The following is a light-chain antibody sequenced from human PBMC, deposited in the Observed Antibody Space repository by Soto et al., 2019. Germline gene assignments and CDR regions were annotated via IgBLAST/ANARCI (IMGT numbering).Light chain of an antibody. Sequence: DIQMTQSPSTLSASVGDRVTITCRASQSISSWLAWYQQKPGKAPKLLIYDASSLESGVPSRFSGSGSGTEFTLTLGGLQSDDFATYFCQQYNSYWPFGQGTKVEIK. CDR1: QSISSW. CDR3: QQYNSYWP. J-gene: IGKJ1*01. V-gene: IGKV1-5*01. CDR2: DAS.